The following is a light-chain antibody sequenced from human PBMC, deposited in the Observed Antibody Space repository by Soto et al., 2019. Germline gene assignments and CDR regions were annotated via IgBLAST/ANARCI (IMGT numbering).Light chain of an antibody. CDR1: SNDVGGYNY. CDR3: CSYAGSSTWV. V-gene: IGLV2-11*01. J-gene: IGLJ3*02. Sequence: QSALTQPRSVSGSPGQSVTISCTGTSNDVGGYNYVSWYQQHPDKAPKLLISDVNKRPSEVPDRSSGSKSGNTASLIISGLQAEDEADYYCCSYAGSSTWVFGGGTKLTVL. CDR2: DVN.